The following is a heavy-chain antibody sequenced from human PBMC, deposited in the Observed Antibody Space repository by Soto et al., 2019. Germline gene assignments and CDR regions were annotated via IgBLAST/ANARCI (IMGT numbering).Heavy chain of an antibody. CDR2: ISWDGGST. CDR3: AKLTGYSSSWYAEDGMDV. Sequence: EVQLVESGGVVVQPGGSLGLSCAASGFTFDDYTMHWVRQAPGKGLEWVSLISWDGGSTYYADSVKGRFTISRDNSKNSLYLQMNSLRTEDTALYYCAKLTGYSSSWYAEDGMDVWGQGTTVTVSS. CDR1: GFTFDDYT. V-gene: IGHV3-43*01. D-gene: IGHD6-13*01. J-gene: IGHJ6*02.